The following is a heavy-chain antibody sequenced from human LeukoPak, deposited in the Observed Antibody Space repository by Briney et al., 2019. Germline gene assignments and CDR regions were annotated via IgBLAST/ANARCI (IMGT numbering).Heavy chain of an antibody. V-gene: IGHV1-24*01. Sequence: RASVRVSCKVSGVSLSKVSIDWVRQTHGKGLEWMGRVGHEDGTTIHAQKFQGRFNMTVDTATDTAYMQMSSTMSEDTAIYYCATGAIVFDYWGQGTLVTVSS. CDR1: GVSLSKVS. D-gene: IGHD3-22*01. J-gene: IGHJ4*02. CDR2: VGHEDGTT. CDR3: ATGAIVFDY.